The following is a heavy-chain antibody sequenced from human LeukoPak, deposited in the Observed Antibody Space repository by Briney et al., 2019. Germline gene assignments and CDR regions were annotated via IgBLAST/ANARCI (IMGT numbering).Heavy chain of an antibody. CDR2: ISWNSGSI. J-gene: IGHJ4*02. V-gene: IGHV3-9*01. CDR3: AKDMGPYSNISVYDIDY. Sequence: GGSLRLSCAASGFTFDDYAMHWVRQAPGKGLEWVSGISWNSGSIGYADSVKGRFTISRDNAKNSLYLQMNSLRAEDTALYYCAKDMGPYSNISVYDIDYWGQGTLVTVSS. CDR1: GFTFDDYA. D-gene: IGHD3-22*01.